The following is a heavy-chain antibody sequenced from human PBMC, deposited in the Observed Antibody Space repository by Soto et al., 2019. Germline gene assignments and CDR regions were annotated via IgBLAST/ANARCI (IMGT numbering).Heavy chain of an antibody. V-gene: IGHV1-69*01. CDR3: ARPMVRGVRYYYGMDV. CDR1: GGTFSSYA. Sequence: QVQLVQSGAEVKKPGSSVKVSCKASGGTFSSYAISWVQQAPGQGLEWMGGIIPIFGTANYAQKFQGRVTITADESTSTAYMELSSLRSEDTAVYYCARPMVRGVRYYYGMDVWGQGTTVTVSS. CDR2: IIPIFGTA. D-gene: IGHD3-10*01. J-gene: IGHJ6*02.